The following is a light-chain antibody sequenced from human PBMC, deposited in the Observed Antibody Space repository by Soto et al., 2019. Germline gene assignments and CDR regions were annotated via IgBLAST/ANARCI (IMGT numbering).Light chain of an antibody. V-gene: IGKV1-33*01. Sequence: DVQLTQSSSSLSASVGDRVIITCQASLSIANSLNWFQQKPGKAPELLISDSSHLEARVPSRFSGSRSGTDFTLTISNLQPEDFATYYCQQYEDLPLTFGGGTKVDIK. J-gene: IGKJ4*01. CDR2: DSS. CDR1: LSIANS. CDR3: QQYEDLPLT.